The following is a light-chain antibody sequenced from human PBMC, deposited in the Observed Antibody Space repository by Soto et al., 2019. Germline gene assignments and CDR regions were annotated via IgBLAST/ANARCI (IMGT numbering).Light chain of an antibody. CDR2: AVS. CDR3: SSNTADNRTHV. J-gene: IGLJ1*01. Sequence: QSVLTVPASVSASPGQSITISCPGTSSNIGSYTSVSWYQHHPDKAPKVMIYAVSKRPSGHCIRFSGSNSATTASLTLSRLHAEDEAHYSCSSNTADNRTHVFGTGSKVTL. CDR1: SSNIGSYTS. V-gene: IGLV2-14*01.